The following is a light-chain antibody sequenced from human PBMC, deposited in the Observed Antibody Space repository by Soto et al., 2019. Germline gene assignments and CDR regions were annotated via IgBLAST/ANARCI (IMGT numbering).Light chain of an antibody. CDR1: SSDDGGYNY. CDR2: GVT. CDR3: SSYTSASTLLYL. V-gene: IGLV2-14*01. J-gene: IGLJ1*01. Sequence: QSVLTQPASVSGSPGQSITIYCTGNSSDDGGYNYVSWYQQHPGIAPKLLIYGVTNRPSGVSTRFSGSKSGNTASLTISGLQAEDEADYHCSSYTSASTLLYLFGTGTKLTVL.